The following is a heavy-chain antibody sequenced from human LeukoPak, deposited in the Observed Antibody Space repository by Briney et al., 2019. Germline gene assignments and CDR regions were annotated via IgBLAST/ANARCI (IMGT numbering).Heavy chain of an antibody. CDR1: GYTFTSYG. J-gene: IGHJ6*03. V-gene: IGHV1-18*01. CDR3: ARVINPLDYYYMDV. CDR2: ISAYNGNT. Sequence: ASVKVSCKASGYTFTSYGISWVRQPPGQGLEWMGWISAYNGNTNYAQKLQGRVTMTTDTSTSTAYMELRSLRSDDTAAYYCARVINPLDYYYMDVWGKGTTVTVSS.